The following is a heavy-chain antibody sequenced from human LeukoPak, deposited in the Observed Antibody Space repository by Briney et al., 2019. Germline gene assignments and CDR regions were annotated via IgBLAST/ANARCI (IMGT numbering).Heavy chain of an antibody. CDR3: AKVGDYDILTGYSNFDY. Sequence: GGSLRLSCAASGFTFSSYEMNWVRQAPGKGLEWVSAISGSGGSTYYADSVKGRFTISRDNSKNTLYLQMNSLRAEDTAVYYCAKVGDYDILTGYSNFDYWGQGTLVTVSS. D-gene: IGHD3-9*01. V-gene: IGHV3-23*01. J-gene: IGHJ4*02. CDR1: GFTFSSYE. CDR2: ISGSGGST.